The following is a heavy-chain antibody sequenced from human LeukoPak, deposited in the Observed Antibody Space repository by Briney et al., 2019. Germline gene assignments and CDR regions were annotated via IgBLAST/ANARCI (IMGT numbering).Heavy chain of an antibody. CDR1: GFTFSSYA. V-gene: IGHV3-7*01. CDR2: IKPDGSEK. Sequence: PGGSLRLSCAASGFTFSSYAMSWVRQAPGKGLEWVANIKPDGSEKYYVDSVKGRFTISRDNAKNSLYLQMNSLRAEDTAVYYCARDQTPFVWGQGTLVTVSS. J-gene: IGHJ4*02. CDR3: ARDQTPFV.